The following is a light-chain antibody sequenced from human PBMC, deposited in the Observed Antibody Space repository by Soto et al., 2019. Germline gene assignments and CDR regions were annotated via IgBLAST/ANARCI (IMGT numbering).Light chain of an antibody. CDR2: GAF. CDR3: QQYRT. Sequence: EVVLTQSPGTLSLSPGERATLSCRASQSVSSSYLAWYQPKSGQAPSHLLYGAFSRATGIPDRFSGRGSGTDFTLTITRLEPENFAVYYAQQYRTFGQGNKVEIK. V-gene: IGKV3-20*01. CDR1: QSVSSSY. J-gene: IGKJ1*01.